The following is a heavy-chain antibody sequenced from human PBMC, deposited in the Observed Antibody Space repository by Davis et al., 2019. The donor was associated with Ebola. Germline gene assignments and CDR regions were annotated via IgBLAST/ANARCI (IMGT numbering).Heavy chain of an antibody. CDR3: ARDGSGGSYKDDAFDI. CDR1: GYTFTSYV. Sequence: AASVKVSCKASGYTFTSYVMHWVRQALAQRLEWMGWINAGNGNTKYSQKFQVRVTITRDTSASTGYMELSSLRSEDTAVYYRARDGSGGSYKDDAFDIWGQGRMVTVSS. CDR2: INAGNGNT. J-gene: IGHJ3*02. V-gene: IGHV1-3*01. D-gene: IGHD3-10*01.